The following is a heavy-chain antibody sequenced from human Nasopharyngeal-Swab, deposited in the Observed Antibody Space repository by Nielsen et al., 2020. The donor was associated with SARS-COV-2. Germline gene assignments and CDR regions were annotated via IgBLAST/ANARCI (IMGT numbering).Heavy chain of an antibody. D-gene: IGHD2-15*01. CDR3: ATGAVVAATGWFDP. Sequence: ASVKVSCKASGYTFTSYGISWVRQAPGQGLEWMGWISAYDGNTNYAQKLQGRVTMTTDTSTSTAYMELSSLRSEDTAVYYCATGAVVAATGWFDPWGQGTLVTVSS. CDR2: ISAYDGNT. CDR1: GYTFTSYG. V-gene: IGHV1-18*01. J-gene: IGHJ5*02.